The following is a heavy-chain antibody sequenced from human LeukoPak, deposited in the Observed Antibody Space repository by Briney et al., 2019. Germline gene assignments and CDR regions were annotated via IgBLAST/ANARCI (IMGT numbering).Heavy chain of an antibody. J-gene: IGHJ5*02. CDR3: ARDLGFFSPNWFDP. Sequence: PSETLSLTCAVYGGSFSGYYWSWIRQPAGKGLEWIGRIYTSGSTNYNPSLKSRVTMSVDTSKNQFSLKLSSVTAADTAVYYCARDLGFFSPNWFDPWGQGTLVTVSS. D-gene: IGHD7-27*01. V-gene: IGHV4-4*07. CDR1: GGSFSGYY. CDR2: IYTSGST.